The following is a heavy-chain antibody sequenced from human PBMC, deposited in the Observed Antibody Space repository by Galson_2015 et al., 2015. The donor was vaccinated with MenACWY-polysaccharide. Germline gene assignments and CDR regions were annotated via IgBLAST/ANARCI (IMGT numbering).Heavy chain of an antibody. CDR3: ARGGRAVNGNNWFDP. Sequence: QVQLQESGPGLVEPSETLSLTCSVSGGSVSSPTYFWSWIRQPPGEGLEWIGTISYGGNTYYNPSLKSRITISVDMSKDQFSLKLTSVTAADTAVYYCARGGRAVNGNNWFDPWGQGTLVTVSS. CDR1: GGSVSSPTYF. J-gene: IGHJ5*02. V-gene: IGHV4-30-4*01. D-gene: IGHD1-20*01. CDR2: ISYGGNT.